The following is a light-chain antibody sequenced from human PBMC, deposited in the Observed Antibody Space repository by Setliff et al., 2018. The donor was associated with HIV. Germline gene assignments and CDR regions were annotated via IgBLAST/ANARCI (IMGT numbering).Light chain of an antibody. V-gene: IGLV2-23*02. CDR3: CSYAGSRAFDV. CDR2: EVT. CDR1: STNGGKYDF. Sequence: QSVLTQPASVSGSPGQSITISCTGNSTNGGKYDFVSWYRQYPGRAPELTIYEVTKRPSGVSKRFSGSKSGNAASLTISGLQPDDEADYYCCSYAGSRAFDVFGSGTKATVL. J-gene: IGLJ1*01.